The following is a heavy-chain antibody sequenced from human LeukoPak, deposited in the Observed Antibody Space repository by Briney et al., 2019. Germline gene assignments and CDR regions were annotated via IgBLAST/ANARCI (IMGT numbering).Heavy chain of an antibody. Sequence: PGGSLTLSCVVSGLTVSNYGMSWVRQAPGKGLEWVSHIRERGGGTNYADSVKGRFTISIDNSMNTVYLQMNSLRAEDTAVYFCAKRGVVIRGFLAMGFHKEAFYFDNWGQGILVTVSS. CDR2: IRERGGGT. V-gene: IGHV3-23*01. J-gene: IGHJ4*02. CDR1: GLTVSNYG. CDR3: AKRGVVIRGFLAMGFHKEAFYFDN. D-gene: IGHD3-10*01.